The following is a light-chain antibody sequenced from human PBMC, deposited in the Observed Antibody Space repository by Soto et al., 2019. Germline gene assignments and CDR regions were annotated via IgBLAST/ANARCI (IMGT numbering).Light chain of an antibody. V-gene: IGLV2-14*01. J-gene: IGLJ3*02. CDR1: SSDVGGYNY. CDR3: SSYTSSSTPNWV. CDR2: EVS. Sequence: QSALTQPASVSGSPGQSITISCTGTSSDVGGYNYVSWYQQHPGKAPKLMIYEVSNRPSGVSNRFSGSKSGNTASLTISGLQAEDEADYYCSSYTSSSTPNWVFGVGTQLTVL.